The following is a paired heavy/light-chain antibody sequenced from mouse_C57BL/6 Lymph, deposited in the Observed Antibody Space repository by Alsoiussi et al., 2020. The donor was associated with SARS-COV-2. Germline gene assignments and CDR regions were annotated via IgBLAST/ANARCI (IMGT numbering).Light chain of an antibody. CDR1: QSLLYSSNQKNY. J-gene: IGKJ1*01. Sequence: DIVMSQSPSSLAVSVGEKVTMSCKFSQSLLYSSNQKNYLAWYQQKPGQSPKLLIYWASTRESGVPDRFTGSGSGTDFTLTISSVKAEDLAVYYCQQYYSYPWTFGGGTKLEIK. CDR3: QQYYSYPWT. V-gene: IGKV8-30*01. CDR2: WAS.
Heavy chain of an antibody. CDR3: ARSRSRWHFDV. CDR2: IDPSDSYT. V-gene: IGHV1-50*01. D-gene: IGHD1-1*01. J-gene: IGHJ1*03. Sequence: QVQLQQPGAELVKPGASVKLSCKASGYTFTSYWMQWVEQRPGQGLDWIGEIDPSDSYTNYNQKFKGKATLTVDTSSSTAYMQLSSLTSEDSAVYYCARSRSRWHFDVWGTGTTVTVSS. CDR1: GYTFTSYW.